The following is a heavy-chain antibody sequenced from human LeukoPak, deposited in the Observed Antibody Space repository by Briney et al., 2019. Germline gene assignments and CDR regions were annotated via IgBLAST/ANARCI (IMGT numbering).Heavy chain of an antibody. CDR2: IYYSGST. V-gene: IGHV4-59*12. D-gene: IGHD2-2*01. CDR1: GGSISSYY. Sequence: SETLSLTCTVSGGSISSYYWSWIRQPPGKGLEWIGYIYYSGSTNYNPSLKSRLPISIDTSKNQFSLKLLSVTAAHRAVFYCARRRRILGNIVVVPAAALGRYYFDYWGKGTLVTVSS. J-gene: IGHJ4*02. CDR3: ARRRRILGNIVVVPAAALGRYYFDY.